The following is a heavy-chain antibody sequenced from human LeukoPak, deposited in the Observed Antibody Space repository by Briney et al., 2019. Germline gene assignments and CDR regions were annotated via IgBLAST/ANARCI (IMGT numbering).Heavy chain of an antibody. D-gene: IGHD6-25*01. J-gene: IGHJ4*02. CDR3: AGSPEDFDY. V-gene: IGHV3-30*03. CDR1: GFTFSGYG. CDR2: ISYDGSNK. Sequence: QPGRSLRLSCAASGFTFSGYGMHWVRQAPGKGLEWVAVISYDGSNKYYADSVKGRFTISRDNSKNTLYLQMNSLRAEDTAVYYCAGSPEDFDYWGQGTLVTVSS.